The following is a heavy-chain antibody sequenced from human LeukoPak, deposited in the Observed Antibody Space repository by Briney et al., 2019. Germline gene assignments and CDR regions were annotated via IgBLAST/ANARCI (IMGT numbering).Heavy chain of an antibody. CDR2: ITHSGSP. V-gene: IGHV4-34*01. CDR1: SGSLSGYY. J-gene: IGHJ2*01. Sequence: PPETLSLTCGVSSGSLSGYYWRWIRHPPGGGLEWLGEITHSGSPNYNPSLKSRVTISGDTSKKQFSLNLTSVTAADTGVYYCARGVDLWGRGTPVTVSS. CDR3: ARGVDL.